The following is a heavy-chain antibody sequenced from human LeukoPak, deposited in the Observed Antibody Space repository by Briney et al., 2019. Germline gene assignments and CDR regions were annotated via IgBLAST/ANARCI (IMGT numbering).Heavy chain of an antibody. D-gene: IGHD2-15*01. CDR1: GFTFSSYG. V-gene: IGHV3-23*01. Sequence: GGSLRLSCAASGFTFSSYGVSWVRQAPGKGLEWVSAISGSGGSTYYADSVKGRFTISRDNSKNTLYLQMNSLRAEDTAVYYCADYCSGGSCYPAEYFQHWGQGTLVTVSS. J-gene: IGHJ1*01. CDR2: ISGSGGST. CDR3: ADYCSGGSCYPAEYFQH.